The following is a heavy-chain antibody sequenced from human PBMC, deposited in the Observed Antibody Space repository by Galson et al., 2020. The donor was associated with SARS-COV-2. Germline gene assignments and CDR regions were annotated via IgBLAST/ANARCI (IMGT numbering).Heavy chain of an antibody. D-gene: IGHD2-15*01. Sequence: SETLSLTCTVSGGSISSYYWSWIRQPAGKGLEWIGRIYTSGSTNYNPSLKSRVTMSVDTSKNQFSLKLSSVTAADTAVYYCAREGFPSFYYYYGMDVWGQGTTVTVS. CDR2: IYTSGST. J-gene: IGHJ6*02. CDR1: GGSISSYY. CDR3: AREGFPSFYYYYGMDV. V-gene: IGHV4-4*07.